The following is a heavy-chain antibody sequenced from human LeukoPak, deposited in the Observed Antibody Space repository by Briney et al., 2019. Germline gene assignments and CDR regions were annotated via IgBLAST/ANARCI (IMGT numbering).Heavy chain of an antibody. CDR1: GFTVSSNY. CDR3: ARVRDTTWFGYFDY. D-gene: IGHD3-10*01. J-gene: IGHJ4*02. CDR2: IYSGGST. V-gene: IGHV3-66*01. Sequence: GRSLRLSCAASGFTVSSNYMSWVRQAPGKGLEWVSVIYSGGSTYYADSVKGRFTISRDNSKNTLYLQMNSLRAEDTAVYYCARVRDTTWFGYFDYWGQGTLVTVSS.